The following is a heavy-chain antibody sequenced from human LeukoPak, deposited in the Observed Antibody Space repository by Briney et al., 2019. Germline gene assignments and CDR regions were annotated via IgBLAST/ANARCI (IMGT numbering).Heavy chain of an antibody. V-gene: IGHV1-2*02. D-gene: IGHD1-26*01. CDR3: ARGLVGANDAFDI. CDR2: INSNSGGT. Sequence: ASVKVSCKASGYTFTGYYMHWVRQAPGQGLEWMGWINSNSGGTNYAQKFQGRVTMTRDTSISTAYMELSRLRSDDTAVYYCARGLVGANDAFDIWGQGTMVTVSS. CDR1: GYTFTGYY. J-gene: IGHJ3*02.